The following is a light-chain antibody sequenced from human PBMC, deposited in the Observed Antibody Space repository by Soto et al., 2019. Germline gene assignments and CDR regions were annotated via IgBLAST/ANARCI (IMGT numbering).Light chain of an antibody. J-gene: IGKJ2*01. Sequence: DIVMTQSPDSLSVSLGERATINCTSSQRALSSSNNKNGLAWYQQKLGQPPKLLIYWASTRESGVPDRFSGSGSGTDLTLTISSLQAEDVEVYCCHQYYSTPPYTGRKGTKLDLK. V-gene: IGKV4-1*01. CDR2: WAS. CDR1: QRALSSSNNKNG. CDR3: HQYYSTPPYT.